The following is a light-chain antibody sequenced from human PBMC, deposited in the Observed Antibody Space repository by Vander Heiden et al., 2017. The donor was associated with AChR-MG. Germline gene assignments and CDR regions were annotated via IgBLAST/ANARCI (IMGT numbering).Light chain of an antibody. J-gene: IGKJ2*01. CDR1: QSISSY. CDR3: QQSYSTPYT. CDR2: AAS. Sequence: DIQMTQSPSSLSAPVGDRVTITCRASQSISSYLNWYQQKPGKAPKLLIYAASSLQSGVPSRFSGSGSGTGFTLTISSLQPEDFATYYCQQSYSTPYTFGQGTKLEIK. V-gene: IGKV1-39*01.